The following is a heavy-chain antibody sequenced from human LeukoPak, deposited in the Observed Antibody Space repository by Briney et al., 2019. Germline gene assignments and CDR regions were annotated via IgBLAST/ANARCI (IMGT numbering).Heavy chain of an antibody. V-gene: IGHV4-34*01. CDR3: AKGYYYGSGSYYTPYNWFDP. CDR1: GGSFSGYY. J-gene: IGHJ5*02. Sequence: PSETLSLTCAVYGGSFSGYYWSWMRQPPGKGLEWIGEINHSGSTNYNPSLKSRVTISVDTSKNQFSLKLSSVTAADTAVYYCAKGYYYGSGSYYTPYNWFDPWGQGTLVTVSS. D-gene: IGHD3-10*01. CDR2: INHSGST.